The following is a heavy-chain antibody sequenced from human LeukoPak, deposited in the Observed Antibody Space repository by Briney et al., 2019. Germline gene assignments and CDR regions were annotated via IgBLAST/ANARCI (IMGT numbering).Heavy chain of an antibody. D-gene: IGHD5-12*01. J-gene: IGHJ4*02. CDR1: GGSISSGGYS. CDR2: IYHSGST. Sequence: TSQTLSLTCAVSGGSISSGGYSWSWIRQPPGKGLEWIGYIYHSGSTYYNPYPKSRVTISLDRSKNQFSLNLSSVTAADTAVYYCARDNPIYSGYDAPLPGDYWGLGTLVTVSS. CDR3: ARDNPIYSGYDAPLPGDY. V-gene: IGHV4-30-2*01.